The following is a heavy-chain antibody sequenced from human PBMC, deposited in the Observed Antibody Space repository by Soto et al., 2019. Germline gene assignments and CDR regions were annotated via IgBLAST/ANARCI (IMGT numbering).Heavy chain of an antibody. J-gene: IGHJ4*02. CDR2: ISYDGSNK. D-gene: IGHD6-13*01. CDR3: ARDKSWGAAAGGRGRLELDY. Sequence: GGSLRLSCAASGFTFSSYAMHWVRQAPGKGLEWVAVISYDGSNKYYADSVKGRFTISRDNSKNTLYLQMNSLRAEDTAVYYCARDKSWGAAAGGRGRLELDYWGQGTLVTVSS. CDR1: GFTFSSYA. V-gene: IGHV3-30-3*01.